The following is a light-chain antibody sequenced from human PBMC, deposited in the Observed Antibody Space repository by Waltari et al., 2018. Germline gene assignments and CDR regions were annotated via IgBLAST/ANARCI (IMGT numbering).Light chain of an antibody. J-gene: IGLJ3*02. CDR2: EDN. V-gene: IGLV3-1*01. Sequence: TQPPSVSVSPGQTAIITCSGDELDYKYTSWYRQRPGQSPVLILHEDNKRPSGIPDRFSGSSSGNIATLTISGTQAMDEAEYYCQAWDNTIVVFGGGTKLTVL. CDR3: QAWDNTIVV. CDR1: ELDYKY.